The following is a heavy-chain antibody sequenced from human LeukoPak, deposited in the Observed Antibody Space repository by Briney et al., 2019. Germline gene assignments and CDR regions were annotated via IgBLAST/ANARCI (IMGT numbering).Heavy chain of an antibody. CDR1: GYTFTSYD. V-gene: IGHV1-8*01. J-gene: IGHJ4*02. CDR2: MNPKSGNT. CDR3: ARGSSVYYDFWSGYPIRVAYFDY. D-gene: IGHD3-3*01. Sequence: ASVTVSCRASGYTFTSYDMNWVRQAPGKGLEGMGWMNPKSGNTVYAEKFQGRVTMTRNTSISTAYMELSSLRSEDTAVYYCARGSSVYYDFWSGYPIRVAYFDYLGQGTLATVSA.